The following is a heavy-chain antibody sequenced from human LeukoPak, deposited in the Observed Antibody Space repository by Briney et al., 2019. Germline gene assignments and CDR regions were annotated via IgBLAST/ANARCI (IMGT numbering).Heavy chain of an antibody. J-gene: IGHJ5*02. CDR2: IYYSGST. Sequence: PSETLSLTCTVSGDSISSSSYYWGWIRQPPGKGLEWIGSIYYSGSTYYSPSLRSRVTISVDTSKNQFSLKLSSVTAADTAVYFCARRGLQNWFDPWGQGTLVTVSS. V-gene: IGHV4-39*01. CDR1: GDSISSSSYY. D-gene: IGHD5-24*01. CDR3: ARRGLQNWFDP.